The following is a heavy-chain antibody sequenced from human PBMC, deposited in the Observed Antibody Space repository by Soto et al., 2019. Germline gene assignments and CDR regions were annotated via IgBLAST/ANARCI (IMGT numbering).Heavy chain of an antibody. CDR2: IIPLFGTT. J-gene: IGHJ4*02. Sequence: QVQLVQSGAEVKKPGSSVTVSCRASRGTFSNYAVNGVRQAPGQGLEWMAGIIPLFGTTNYAQKFQGRVTITADESTSTAYMELTSLRSEDTAVFYCATSPYSYHTIGYLDYWGQGTLVTVSS. V-gene: IGHV1-69*12. D-gene: IGHD2-8*01. CDR1: RGTFSNYA. CDR3: ATSPYSYHTIGYLDY.